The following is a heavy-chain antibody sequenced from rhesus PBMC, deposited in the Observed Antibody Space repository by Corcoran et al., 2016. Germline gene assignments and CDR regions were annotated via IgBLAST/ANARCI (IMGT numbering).Heavy chain of an antibody. CDR2: FNGNSGNS. J-gene: IGHJ4*01. Sequence: QVQLQESGPGLVKPSETLSLTCAVSGASISSYWWGWIRQPPGKGLEWIGEFNGNSGNSYYNPSLKSRVTISKDASKNQFSLKLSSVTAADTAVYYCARSGYGSGGVYWGQGVMVTVSS. D-gene: IGHD4-4*01. V-gene: IGHV4-80*01. CDR3: ARSGYGSGGVY. CDR1: GASISSYW.